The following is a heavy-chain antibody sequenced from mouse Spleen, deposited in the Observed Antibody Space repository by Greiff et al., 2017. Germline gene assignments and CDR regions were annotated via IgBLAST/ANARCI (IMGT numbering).Heavy chain of an antibody. CDR3: ARGDGYDDPYWYFDV. V-gene: IGHV5-9-4*01. CDR1: GFTFSSYA. J-gene: IGHJ1*01. Sequence: EVHLVESGGGLVKPGGSLKLSCAASGFTFSSYAMSWVRQSPEKRLEWVAEISSGGSYTYYPDTVTGRFTISRDNAKNTLYLEMSSLRSEDTAMYYCARGDGYDDPYWYFDVWGAGTTVTVSS. D-gene: IGHD2-2*01. CDR2: ISSGGSYT.